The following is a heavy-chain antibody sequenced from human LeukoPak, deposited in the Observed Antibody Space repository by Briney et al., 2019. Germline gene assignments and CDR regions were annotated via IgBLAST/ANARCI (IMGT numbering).Heavy chain of an antibody. D-gene: IGHD5-24*01. CDR2: INHSGST. CDR1: GGSFSGYY. J-gene: IGHJ6*03. CDR3: ARIWLQSSYYMDV. Sequence: TSETLSLTCAVYGGSFSGYYWSWIRQPPGKGLEWIGEINHSGSTNYNPSLKSRVTISVDTSKNQFSLKLSSVTAADTAVYYCARIWLQSSYYMDVWGKGTTVTVSS. V-gene: IGHV4-34*01.